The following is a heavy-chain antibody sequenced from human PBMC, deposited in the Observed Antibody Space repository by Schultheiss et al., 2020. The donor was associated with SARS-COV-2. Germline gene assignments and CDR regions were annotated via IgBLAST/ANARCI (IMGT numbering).Heavy chain of an antibody. Sequence: GESLKISCAASGFTFSSYAMHWVRQAPGKGLEWVAVISYDGSNKYYADSVKGRFTISRDNSKNTLYLQMNSLRAEDTAVYYCAKAGNSGYVFDYWGQGTLVTVSS. CDR3: AKAGNSGYVFDY. CDR1: GFTFSSYA. CDR2: ISYDGSNK. V-gene: IGHV3-30-3*01. J-gene: IGHJ4*02. D-gene: IGHD5-12*01.